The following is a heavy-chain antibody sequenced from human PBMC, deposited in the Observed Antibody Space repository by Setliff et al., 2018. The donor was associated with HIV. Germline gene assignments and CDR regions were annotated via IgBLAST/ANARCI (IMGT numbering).Heavy chain of an antibody. CDR1: GYSISSGYY. V-gene: IGHV4-38-2*01. CDR2: IYHSGTT. D-gene: IGHD3-3*01. Sequence: KPSETLSLTCAVSGYSISSGYYWGWIRQPPGKGLEWIGSIYHSGTTYYNPSLKSRVTISVDMSNNQFSLKVTSVTAADTAVYYCMRGRSITIFGVAYFDFWGQGTQVTVSS. J-gene: IGHJ4*02. CDR3: MRGRSITIFGVAYFDF.